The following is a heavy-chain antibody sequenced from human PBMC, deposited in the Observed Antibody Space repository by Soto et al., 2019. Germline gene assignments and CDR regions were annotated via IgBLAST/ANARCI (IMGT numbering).Heavy chain of an antibody. CDR1: GFIFSDHF. Sequence: SIRLSCESAGFIFSDHFMDWVRQAPGKGLEWVGRIRNKANSYITYYADSVKGRFTISRDNSKNTLYLQMNSLRAEDTAVYYCARSNNWNRPIDYWGQGTLVTVSP. V-gene: IGHV3-72*01. D-gene: IGHD1-20*01. CDR2: IRNKANSYIT. CDR3: ARSNNWNRPIDY. J-gene: IGHJ4*02.